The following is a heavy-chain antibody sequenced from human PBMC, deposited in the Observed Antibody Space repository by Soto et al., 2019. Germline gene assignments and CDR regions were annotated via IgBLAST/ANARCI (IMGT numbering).Heavy chain of an antibody. CDR3: ARDGYLGNGMDV. J-gene: IGHJ6*02. V-gene: IGHV1-69*13. D-gene: IGHD7-27*01. CDR1: GGTFSSYS. CDR2: IIPIFGTA. Sequence: SVNVSFKSSGGTFSSYSISWVRQAPGQGLEWMGGIIPIFGTANYAQKFQGRVTITADESTSTAYMELSSLRSEDTAVYYCARDGYLGNGMDVWGQGTTVTVSS.